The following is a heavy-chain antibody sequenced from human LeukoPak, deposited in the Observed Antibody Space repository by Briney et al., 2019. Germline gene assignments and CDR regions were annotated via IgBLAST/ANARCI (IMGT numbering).Heavy chain of an antibody. Sequence: ASVKVSCRASGYTFTGYYMHWVRQAPGQGLEWKGWINPNSGGTNYAQKFQGRVTMTRDTSISTAYMELSRLRSDDTAVYYCARTLVGDNWFDPWGQGTLVTVSS. CDR1: GYTFTGYY. J-gene: IGHJ5*02. D-gene: IGHD1-26*01. CDR3: ARTLVGDNWFDP. V-gene: IGHV1-2*02. CDR2: INPNSGGT.